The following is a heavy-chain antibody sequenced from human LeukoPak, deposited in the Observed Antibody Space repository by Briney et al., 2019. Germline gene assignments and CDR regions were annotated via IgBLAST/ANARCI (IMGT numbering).Heavy chain of an antibody. J-gene: IGHJ5*02. CDR2: INPNSGGT. CDR1: GYTFTGYY. V-gene: IGHV1-2*06. D-gene: IGHD2-15*01. Sequence: ASVKVSCTASGYTFTGYYMHWVRQAPGQGLEWMGRINPNSGGTNYAQKFQGRVTMTRDTSISTAYMELSRLRSDDTAVYYCARPAVPCSGGSCLNWFDPWGQGTLVTVSS. CDR3: ARPAVPCSGGSCLNWFDP.